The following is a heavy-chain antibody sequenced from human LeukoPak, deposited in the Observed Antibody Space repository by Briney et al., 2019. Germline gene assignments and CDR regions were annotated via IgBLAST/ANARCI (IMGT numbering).Heavy chain of an antibody. Sequence: SETLSLTCAVYGGSFSGYYWSWIRQPPGKGLEWIGEINHSGSTNYNPSLKSRVTISVDTSKNQFSLKLSSVTAADTAVYYCARGLRGTVVRGALTKYNWFDPWGQGTLVTVSS. V-gene: IGHV4-34*01. D-gene: IGHD3-10*01. CDR3: ARGLRGTVVRGALTKYNWFDP. CDR2: INHSGST. J-gene: IGHJ5*02. CDR1: GGSFSGYY.